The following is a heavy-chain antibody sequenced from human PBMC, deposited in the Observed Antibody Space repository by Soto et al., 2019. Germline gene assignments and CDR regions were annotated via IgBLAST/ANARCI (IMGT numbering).Heavy chain of an antibody. CDR3: AKALEGYCSGGSCYGVRYYGMDV. CDR2: ISYDGSNK. V-gene: IGHV3-30*18. D-gene: IGHD2-15*01. J-gene: IGHJ6*02. CDR1: GFTFSSYC. Sequence: QVQLVESGGGVVQPGRSLRLSCAASGFTFSSYCMHWVRQAPGKGLEWVAVISYDGSNKYYADSVKGRFTISRDNSKNTLYLQMNSLRAEDTAVYYCAKALEGYCSGGSCYGVRYYGMDVWGQGTTVTVSS.